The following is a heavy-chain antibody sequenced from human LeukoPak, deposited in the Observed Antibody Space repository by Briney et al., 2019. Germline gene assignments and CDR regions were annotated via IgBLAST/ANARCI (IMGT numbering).Heavy chain of an antibody. CDR1: RFTFSSYA. CDR2: ISGSGGSI. Sequence: GGSLRLSCAASRFTFSSYAMSWVRQAPGKGLEWVSAISGSGGSIYYADSVKGRFTISRDNSKNTLYLQMNSLRAEDTSVYYCAKDLTDYYDSSGVDYWGQGTLVTVSS. J-gene: IGHJ4*02. CDR3: AKDLTDYYDSSGVDY. V-gene: IGHV3-23*01. D-gene: IGHD3-22*01.